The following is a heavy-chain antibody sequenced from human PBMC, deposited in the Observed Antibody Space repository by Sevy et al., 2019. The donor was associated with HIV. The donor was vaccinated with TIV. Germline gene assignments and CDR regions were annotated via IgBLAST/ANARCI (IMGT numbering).Heavy chain of an antibody. J-gene: IGHJ6*02. CDR3: ARDDYGEDYGMDV. CDR2: IYYSGST. Sequence: SETLSLTCTVSGGSVSSGSYYWSWIRQPPGKGLEWIGYIYYSGSTNYNPSLKSRVTISVDTSKNQFSLNLSSVTAADTAVYYCARDDYGEDYGMDVWGQGTTVTVSS. D-gene: IGHD4-17*01. CDR1: GGSVSSGSYY. V-gene: IGHV4-61*01.